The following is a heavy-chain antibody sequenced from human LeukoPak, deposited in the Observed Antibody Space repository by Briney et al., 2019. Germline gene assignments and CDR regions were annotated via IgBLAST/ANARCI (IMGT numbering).Heavy chain of an antibody. J-gene: IGHJ5*02. CDR2: FHRGRI. Sequence: PSETVSLICKVSGYPIGLDYYREWVRHAPGRGLQWVGGFHRGRIQYNSALKSRVTISIDSSKNQFSLRMWPVTAADTAFYFCARAPSSYESGNGYPNLGWLDPWGQGALVTVSS. V-gene: IGHV4-38-2*02. CDR1: GYPIGLDYY. CDR3: ARAPSSYESGNGYPNLGWLDP. D-gene: IGHD5-24*01.